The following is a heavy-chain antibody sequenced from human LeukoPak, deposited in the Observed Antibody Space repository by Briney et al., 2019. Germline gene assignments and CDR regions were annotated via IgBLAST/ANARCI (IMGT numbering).Heavy chain of an antibody. CDR1: GFTFSSYE. V-gene: IGHV3-48*03. D-gene: IGHD3-10*01. Sequence: PGESLRLSCAVSGFTFSSYEMNWVRQAPGKGLEWVSYISSSGSTIYYTDSVKGRFTISRDNARNSLDLQMNSLRAEDTAVYYCARGPMLRGVIIRRSKSGYFDYWGQGTLVTVSS. CDR3: ARGPMLRGVIIRRSKSGYFDY. J-gene: IGHJ4*02. CDR2: ISSSGSTI.